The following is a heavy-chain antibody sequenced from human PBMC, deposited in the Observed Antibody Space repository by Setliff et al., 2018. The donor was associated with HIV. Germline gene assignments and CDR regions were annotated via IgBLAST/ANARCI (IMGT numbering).Heavy chain of an antibody. CDR2: ISGSGVST. D-gene: IGHD2-2*01. Sequence: PGGSLRLSCAASGFTFSSSAMSWVRQAPGKGLEWVSGISGSGVSTYYADSVKGRFTISRDNSKNTLYLQINSLRAEDTAVYYCARSHSTRDAFDIWGQGTMVTVS. V-gene: IGHV3-23*01. CDR1: GFTFSSSA. J-gene: IGHJ3*02. CDR3: ARSHSTRDAFDI.